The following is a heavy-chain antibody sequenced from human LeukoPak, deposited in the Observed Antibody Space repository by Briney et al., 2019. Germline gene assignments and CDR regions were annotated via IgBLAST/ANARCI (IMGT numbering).Heavy chain of an antibody. D-gene: IGHD6-13*01. V-gene: IGHV3-23*01. CDR3: ANEQQLEYYFDY. J-gene: IGHJ4*02. CDR2: ISGSGGST. Sequence: GGSLRLSCAASGFTFSSYGMSWVRQAPGKGLEWVSAISGSGGSTYYADSVKGRFTISRDNSKNTLYLQMNSLRPEDTAVYYCANEQQLEYYFDYWGQGTLVTVSS. CDR1: GFTFSSYG.